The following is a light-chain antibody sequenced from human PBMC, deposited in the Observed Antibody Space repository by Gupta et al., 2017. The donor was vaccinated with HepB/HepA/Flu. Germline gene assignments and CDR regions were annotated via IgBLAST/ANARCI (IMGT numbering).Light chain of an antibody. Sequence: SVLTQPPSVSAAPGQKVPISCSGSSSNIGNDYVSWYQQLPVAAPKLLIYDNNKRPSGIPDRFSGSKSGTSATLGITGLQTGDEADYYCGTWDSSLSAGVFGGGTKLTVL. J-gene: IGLJ2*01. CDR1: SSNIGNDY. V-gene: IGLV1-51*01. CDR2: DNN. CDR3: GTWDSSLSAGV.